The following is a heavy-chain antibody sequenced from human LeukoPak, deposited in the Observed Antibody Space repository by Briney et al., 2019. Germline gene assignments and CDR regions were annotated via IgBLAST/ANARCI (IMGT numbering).Heavy chain of an antibody. Sequence: PGGSLRLSCAASGFDFSSNWMHWVRHAPGQGLVWVSRIKGDGISTNYADSVKGRFTISRDIAKNTLYLQMNSLRAEDTAVYYCAKETPLGSSWFDPWGQGTLVTVSS. D-gene: IGHD1-26*01. J-gene: IGHJ5*02. V-gene: IGHV3-74*01. CDR2: IKGDGIST. CDR3: AKETPLGSSWFDP. CDR1: GFDFSSNW.